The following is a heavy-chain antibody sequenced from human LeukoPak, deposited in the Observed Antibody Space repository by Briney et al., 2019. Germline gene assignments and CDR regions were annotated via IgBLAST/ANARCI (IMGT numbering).Heavy chain of an antibody. CDR1: GGSLSGYY. CDR2: INHSGST. J-gene: IGHJ4*02. D-gene: IGHD3-10*01. Sequence: PSETLSLTCAVYGGSLSGYYWSWIRQPPGKGLEWIGEINHSGSTNYNPSPKSRVTISVDTSKNQFSLKLSSVTAADTAVYYCARRRLLWFGELPDFDYWGKGTLVTVSS. V-gene: IGHV4-34*01. CDR3: ARRRLLWFGELPDFDY.